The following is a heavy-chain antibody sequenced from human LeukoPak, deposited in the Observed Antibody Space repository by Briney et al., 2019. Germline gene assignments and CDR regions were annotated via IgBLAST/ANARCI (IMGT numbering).Heavy chain of an antibody. CDR2: ISGSGSII. D-gene: IGHD6-19*01. J-gene: IGHJ4*02. V-gene: IGHV3-48*02. Sequence: PGGSLRLSCAASGFTFSGYSMNWVRQAPGKGLVWLSYISGSGSIIYYAGSVKGRFTISRDNAKNSLYLQMNSLRDEDTAVYYCARGDASGWSYWGRGTLVTVSS. CDR3: ARGDASGWSY. CDR1: GFTFSGYS.